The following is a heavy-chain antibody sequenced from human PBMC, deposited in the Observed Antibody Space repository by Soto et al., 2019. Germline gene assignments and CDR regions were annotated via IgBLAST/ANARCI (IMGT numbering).Heavy chain of an antibody. CDR2: IYYSGST. CDR1: GGSISSGDYY. D-gene: IGHD3-22*01. J-gene: IGHJ6*02. V-gene: IGHV4-30-4*01. Sequence: QVQLQESGPGLVKPSQTLSLTCTVSGGSISSGDYYWSWIRQPPGKGLEWIGYIYYSGSTYYNPSLKSRVTISVDTSKNQFALKLSSVTAADTAVYYWARDSITMIVVGGGGCMDVWGQGTTVTASS. CDR3: ARDSITMIVVGGGGCMDV.